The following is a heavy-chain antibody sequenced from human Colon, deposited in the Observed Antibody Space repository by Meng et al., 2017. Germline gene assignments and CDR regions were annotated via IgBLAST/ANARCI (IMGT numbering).Heavy chain of an antibody. CDR1: GGYNISGGYY. V-gene: IGHV4-31*02. CDR2: ISNSGSA. D-gene: IGHD2-21*01. CDR3: ARAGLHSYYFDF. J-gene: IGHJ4*02. Sequence: QVQRPAPGPGLVKPSATQSPICSVSGGYNISGGYYWSWIRQHPQKGLEWIGYISNSGSAYYNPSLKSRVSISVDTSKNQFSLKMDTVTAADTALYYCARAGLHSYYFDFWGQGTLVTVSS.